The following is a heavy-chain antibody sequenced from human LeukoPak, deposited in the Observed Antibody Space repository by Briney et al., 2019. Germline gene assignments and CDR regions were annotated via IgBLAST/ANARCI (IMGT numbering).Heavy chain of an antibody. D-gene: IGHD3-10*01. Sequence: GASVTVSCKASGYTFTSYDINWVRQATGKGLEWMGWMNPNSGNTGYAQKFQGRVTLTRNTSISTAYMELSSLRSEDTAVYYCARGDGITMVRGVIIPYGMDVWGQGTTVTVSS. CDR3: ARGDGITMVRGVIIPYGMDV. V-gene: IGHV1-8*01. J-gene: IGHJ6*02. CDR2: MNPNSGNT. CDR1: GYTFTSYD.